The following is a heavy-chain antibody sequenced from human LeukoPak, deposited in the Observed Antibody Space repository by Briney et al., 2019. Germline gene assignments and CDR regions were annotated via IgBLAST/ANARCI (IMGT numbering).Heavy chain of an antibody. V-gene: IGHV4-38-2*02. CDR1: GYSISTNYY. D-gene: IGHD1-26*01. Sequence: PSETLSLTCTVSGYSISTNYYWAWIRQSPGTGLEWIGNVYHNGETYYNPSLKSRVIISVDTSKNEFSLRLTSVTAADTAVYYCVTPRSWELSDMAVWGKGTTVIVSS. CDR3: VTPRSWELSDMAV. CDR2: VYHNGET. J-gene: IGHJ6*03.